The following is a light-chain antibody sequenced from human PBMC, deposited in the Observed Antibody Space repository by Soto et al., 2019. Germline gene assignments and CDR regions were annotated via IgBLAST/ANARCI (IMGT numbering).Light chain of an antibody. V-gene: IGKV3-15*01. J-gene: IGKJ4*01. CDR3: QQYGSSPPLT. CDR1: QSVSRN. CDR2: DAS. Sequence: EIVMTQSPATLSVSPGERATLSCRASQSVSRNLAWYQQKPGQPPRLLIYDASTRATGVPARFGGSGSGTEFTLTISGLQSEDFAVYYCQQYGSSPPLTFGGGNKV.